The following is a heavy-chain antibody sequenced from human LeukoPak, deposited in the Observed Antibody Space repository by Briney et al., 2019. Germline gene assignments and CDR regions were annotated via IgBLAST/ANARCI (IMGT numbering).Heavy chain of an antibody. CDR1: GGSISSSSYY. V-gene: IGHV4-39*01. CDR2: IYYSGST. Sequence: SETLSLTCTVSGGSISSSSYYWGWIRQPPGKGLEWIGSIYYSGSTYHNPSLKSRVTISVDASKNQFSLKLSSVTAADTAVYYCASGYCSSTSCYYFDYWGQGTLVTVSS. D-gene: IGHD2-2*03. J-gene: IGHJ4*02. CDR3: ASGYCSSTSCYYFDY.